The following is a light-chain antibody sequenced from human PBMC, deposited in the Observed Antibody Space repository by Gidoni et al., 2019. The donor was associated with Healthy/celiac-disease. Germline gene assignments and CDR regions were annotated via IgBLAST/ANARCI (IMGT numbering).Light chain of an antibody. V-gene: IGLV1-47*01. J-gene: IGLJ3*02. CDR2: RNN. CDR3: AAWDDSLSGRV. CDR1: RANIGSKY. Sequence: QSVRAKPPAASGSPGQRVTISCSGSRANIGSKYVYWYQQLPGTAPKLLISRNNQRPSGVPDRFSGSKSGTSAALAISGLRSEDEADYYCAAWDDSLSGRVFGGGTKLTVL.